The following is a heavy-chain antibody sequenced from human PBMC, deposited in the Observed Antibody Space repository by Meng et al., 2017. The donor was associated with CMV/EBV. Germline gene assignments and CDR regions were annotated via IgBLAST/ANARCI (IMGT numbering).Heavy chain of an antibody. D-gene: IGHD6-13*01. CDR3: TIDIAAAASP. V-gene: IGHV3-15*01. CDR1: GFTLGNAW. CDR2: IKSKTDGGTT. Sequence: WEASGFTLGNAWMSWVRQAPGKGLEWVGRIKSKTDGGTTDYAAPVKGRFTISRDDSKNTLYLQMNSLKTEDTAVYYCTIDIAAAASPWGQGTLVTVSS. J-gene: IGHJ5*02.